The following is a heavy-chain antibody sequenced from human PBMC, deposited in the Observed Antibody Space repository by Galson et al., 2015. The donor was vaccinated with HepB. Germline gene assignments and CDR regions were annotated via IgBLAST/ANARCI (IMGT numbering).Heavy chain of an antibody. CDR3: ARGSGGFLKDSLHH. V-gene: IGHV1-18*01. Sequence: SVKVSCKASGYTFSNYGINWVRQAPGEGLEWMGWISAYNANTNYAQKLQGRVTMTTDTSTSTAYMELRSLSSDDTAIYYCARGSGGFLKDSLHHWGQGTLVTVSS. D-gene: IGHD1-26*01. CDR2: ISAYNANT. CDR1: GYTFSNYG. J-gene: IGHJ1*01.